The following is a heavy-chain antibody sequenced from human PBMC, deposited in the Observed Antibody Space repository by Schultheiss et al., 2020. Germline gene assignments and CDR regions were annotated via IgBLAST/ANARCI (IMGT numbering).Heavy chain of an antibody. D-gene: IGHD3-3*01. Sequence: SETLSLTCTVSGGSISSGGYYWSWIRQHPGKDLEWIGYIYYSGSTYYNPSLKSRVTISVDTSKNQFSLKLSSVTAADTAVYYCARGGTIFGVVIMGLSYYYGMDVWGQGTTVTVSS. V-gene: IGHV4-31*03. J-gene: IGHJ6*02. CDR3: ARGGTIFGVVIMGLSYYYGMDV. CDR1: GGSISSGGYY. CDR2: IYYSGST.